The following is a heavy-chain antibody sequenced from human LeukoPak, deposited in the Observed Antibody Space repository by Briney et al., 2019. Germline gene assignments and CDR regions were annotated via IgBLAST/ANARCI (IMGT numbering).Heavy chain of an antibody. V-gene: IGHV3-30-3*01. D-gene: IGHD2-8*01. CDR3: AREVMVYDEYYFDY. CDR1: GFTFSSYA. CDR2: ISYDGSNK. Sequence: QPGRSLRLSCAASGFTFSSYAMHWVRQAPGKGLEWVAVISYDGSNKYYADSVKGRFTISRDNSKNTLYLQMNSLRAEDTAVYYCAREVMVYDEYYFDYWGQGTLVTVSS. J-gene: IGHJ4*02.